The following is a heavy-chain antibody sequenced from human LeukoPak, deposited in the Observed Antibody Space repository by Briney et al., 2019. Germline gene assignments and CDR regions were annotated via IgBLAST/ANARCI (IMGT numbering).Heavy chain of an antibody. Sequence: ASVKVSCKSSAYTFTGYYMHWVRQPPAQGLEWMGWINPNSGGTNYSQKFQGRVTMTRDTSISTAYMELIRMRSDDTAVYYCARPRLESYYYYMDVWGKGSTVTVSS. D-gene: IGHD1-1*01. J-gene: IGHJ6*03. CDR2: INPNSGGT. CDR3: ARPRLESYYYYMDV. V-gene: IGHV1-2*02. CDR1: AYTFTGYY.